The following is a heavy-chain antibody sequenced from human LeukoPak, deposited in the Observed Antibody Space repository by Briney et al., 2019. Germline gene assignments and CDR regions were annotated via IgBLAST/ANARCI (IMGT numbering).Heavy chain of an antibody. V-gene: IGHV4-61*02. J-gene: IGHJ5*02. CDR1: GGSISSGSYY. Sequence: KPSGTLSLTCTVSGGSISSGSYYWSWIRQPAGKGLEWIGRIYTSGSTNYNPSLKSRVTISVDTSKNQFSLKLSSVTAADTAVYYCAGVWFGELSSWFDPWGQGTLVTVSP. D-gene: IGHD3-10*01. CDR3: AGVWFGELSSWFDP. CDR2: IYTSGST.